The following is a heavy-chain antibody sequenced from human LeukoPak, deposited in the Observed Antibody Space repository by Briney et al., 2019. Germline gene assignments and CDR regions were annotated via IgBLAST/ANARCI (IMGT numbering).Heavy chain of an antibody. CDR2: ISSSSSYI. CDR1: GFTFSSYS. V-gene: IGHV3-21*01. D-gene: IGHD3-10*01. J-gene: IGHJ6*02. CDR3: ARGPGSLAQQLGDYGMDV. Sequence: GGSLRLSCAASGFTFSSYSMNWVRQAPGKGLEWVSSISSSSSYIYYADSVKGRFTISRDNAKNSLYLQMNSLRAEDTAVYYWARGPGSLAQQLGDYGMDVWGQGTTVAVSS.